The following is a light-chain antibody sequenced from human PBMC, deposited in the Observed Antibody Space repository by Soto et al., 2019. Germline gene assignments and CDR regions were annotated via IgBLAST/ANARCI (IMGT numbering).Light chain of an antibody. V-gene: IGLV2-14*01. CDR3: STHTTSGALQV. Sequence: QSALTQPASVSGSPGQSITISCTGTSSDVGGSNYVSWYQQLPGKAPKLMIYDVSDRPSGVSNRFSGSKSGNTASLTISGLQAEDEADYYCSTHTTSGALQVFGTGTKLTVL. CDR2: DVS. J-gene: IGLJ1*01. CDR1: SSDVGGSNY.